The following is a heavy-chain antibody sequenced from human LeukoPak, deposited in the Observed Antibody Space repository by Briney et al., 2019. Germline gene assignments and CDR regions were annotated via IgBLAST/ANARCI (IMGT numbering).Heavy chain of an antibody. D-gene: IGHD2-15*01. CDR3: ARHADIALYREGMDV. J-gene: IGHJ6*04. CDR2: FYYRGNT. CDR1: GGSISHYF. V-gene: IGHV4-59*01. Sequence: PSETLSLTCTVSGGSISHYFWSWIRQPPGQGLEWVGYFYYRGNTIYSPSLRSRVTISVDSSKNEFSLKMTSVTAADTAVYYCARHADIALYREGMDVWGKGTTVTVSS.